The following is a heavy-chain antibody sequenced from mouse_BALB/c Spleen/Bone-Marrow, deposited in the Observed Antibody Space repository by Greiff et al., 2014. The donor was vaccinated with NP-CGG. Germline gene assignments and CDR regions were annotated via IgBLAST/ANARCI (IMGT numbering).Heavy chain of an antibody. CDR3: TRYGNSHYYAIDY. D-gene: IGHD1-1*01. CDR2: IYPSDSYI. Sequence: GAELVRPGASLKLSCRASGYTFTSYWINWVKQRPGQGLEWIGNIYPSDSYINYNQRFKDKATLTVDKSSSTAYMQLSSPTSEDSAVYYCTRYGNSHYYAIDYWGQGTSVTVSS. V-gene: IGHV1-69*02. CDR1: GYTFTSYW. J-gene: IGHJ4*01.